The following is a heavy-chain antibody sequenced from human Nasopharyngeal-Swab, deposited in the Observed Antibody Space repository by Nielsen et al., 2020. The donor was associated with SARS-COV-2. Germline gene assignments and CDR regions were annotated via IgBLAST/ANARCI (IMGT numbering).Heavy chain of an antibody. V-gene: IGHV4-4*02. Sequence: WIRQPPGKGLEWIGEIYHSGSTNYNPSLKSRVTISVDKSKNQFSLKLSSVTAADTAVYYCARVFPKSYNWNNEGYFDYWGQGTLVTVSS. CDR2: IYHSGST. CDR3: ARVFPKSYNWNNEGYFDY. D-gene: IGHD1/OR15-1a*01. J-gene: IGHJ4*02.